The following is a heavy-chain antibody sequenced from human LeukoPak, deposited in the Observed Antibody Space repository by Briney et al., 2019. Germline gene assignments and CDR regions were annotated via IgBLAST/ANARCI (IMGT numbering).Heavy chain of an antibody. D-gene: IGHD2-2*01. CDR3: ARAGDIVVVAVAGAGYYYMDV. CDR2: ISAYNGNT. Sequence: ASVKVSCKASGYTFSNFGISWVRQAPGQGLEWMGWISAYNGNTDYAQKLQGRVTMTIDTSTSTAYMELRSLRSDDTAVYHCARAGDIVVVAVAGAGYYYMDVWGKGTTVTVSS. V-gene: IGHV1-18*01. J-gene: IGHJ6*03. CDR1: GYTFSNFG.